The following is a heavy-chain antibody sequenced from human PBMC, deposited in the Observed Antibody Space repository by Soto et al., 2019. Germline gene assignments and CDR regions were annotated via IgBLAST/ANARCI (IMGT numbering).Heavy chain of an antibody. D-gene: IGHD1-26*01. CDR2: ISSSGRTI. V-gene: IGHV3-48*03. Sequence: TGGSLRLSCAASGFTFSSYEMNWVRQAPGKGLEWVSYISSSGRTIYYADSVKGRFTISRDNAKNSLYLQMNSLRAEDTAVYYCASAGLATLFAFDYWGQGTLVTVSS. CDR3: ASAGLATLFAFDY. CDR1: GFTFSSYE. J-gene: IGHJ4*02.